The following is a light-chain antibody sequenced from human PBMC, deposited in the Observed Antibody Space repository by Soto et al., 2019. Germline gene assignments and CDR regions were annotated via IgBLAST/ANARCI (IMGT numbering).Light chain of an antibody. Sequence: QSVLTQPPSASGTPGQRVTISCSGSSSNIGSNYVYWYQQLPGTAPKLLIDRNNQRPSGVPDRFSGSKSGTSASLAISGLRSEDEADYYCAAWDDSRSGYVFGTGTKLTVL. CDR2: RNN. CDR3: AAWDDSRSGYV. CDR1: SSNIGSNY. V-gene: IGLV1-47*01. J-gene: IGLJ1*01.